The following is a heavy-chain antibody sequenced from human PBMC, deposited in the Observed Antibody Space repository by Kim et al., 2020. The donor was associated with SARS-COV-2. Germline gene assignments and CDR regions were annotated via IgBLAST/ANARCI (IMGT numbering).Heavy chain of an antibody. CDR1: GFTFSSYA. CDR2: ISGSGGST. V-gene: IGHV3-23*01. D-gene: IGHD3-10*01. CDR3: AKDQLVRGVISGGLSFDY. Sequence: GGSLRLSCAASGFTFSSYAMSWVRQAPGKGLEWVSAISGSGGSTYYADSVKGRFTISRDNSKNTLYLQMNSLRAEDTAVYYCAKDQLVRGVISGGLSFDYWGQGAPFTVSP. J-gene: IGHJ4*02.